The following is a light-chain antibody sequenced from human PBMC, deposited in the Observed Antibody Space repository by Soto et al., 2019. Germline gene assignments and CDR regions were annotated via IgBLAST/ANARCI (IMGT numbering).Light chain of an antibody. J-gene: IGKJ1*01. V-gene: IGKV3-20*01. CDR1: QSVSSSY. Sequence: EIVLTQSPGTLSLSPGERATLSCRASQSVSSSYLAWYQQKPGQAPRLLIYDASSRATGIPDRFSDSGSGTDFTLTISRLEPEDFAVYYCQQYGRSPRTFGQGTKVEIK. CDR2: DAS. CDR3: QQYGRSPRT.